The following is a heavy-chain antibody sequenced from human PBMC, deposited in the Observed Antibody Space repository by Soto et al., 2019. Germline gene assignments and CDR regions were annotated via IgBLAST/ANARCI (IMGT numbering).Heavy chain of an antibody. Sequence: QVLLVQSGAEVKRPGSSAKVSCKPSGGTFNTLSINWVRQAPGQGREWVGAIIPLFDSTNYAQKCQDRVTSTADKSMDTADLELNSRRADDTAVYDCTTREQGRFDHWGQGTPLTVSS. CDR2: IIPLFDST. V-gene: IGHV1-69*06. CDR1: GGTFNTLS. D-gene: IGHD1-26*01. J-gene: IGHJ4*02. CDR3: TTREQGRFDH.